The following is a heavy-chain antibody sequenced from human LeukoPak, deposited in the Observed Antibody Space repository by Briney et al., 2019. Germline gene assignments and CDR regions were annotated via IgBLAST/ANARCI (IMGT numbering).Heavy chain of an antibody. CDR3: ARGGSRYFDWLSVPLDY. Sequence: SETLSLTCAVYGGSFSGYYWSWIRRPPGKGLEWIGEINHSGSTNYNPSLKSRVTISVDTSKNQFSLKLSSVTAADTAVYYCARGGSRYFDWLSVPLDYWGQGTLVTVSS. D-gene: IGHD3-9*01. V-gene: IGHV4-34*01. CDR1: GGSFSGYY. J-gene: IGHJ4*02. CDR2: INHSGST.